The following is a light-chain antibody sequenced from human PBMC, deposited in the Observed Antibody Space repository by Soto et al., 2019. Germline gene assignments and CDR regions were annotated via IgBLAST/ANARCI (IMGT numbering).Light chain of an antibody. J-gene: IGKJ3*01. Sequence: DIQMTQSPSSLSASVGDRVTITCRASQGISNYLAWYQQKPGKVPKLLIYAASTLQSGVPSRFSGSGSGTDFTLNISSLQPEDVATYYCQKYNSVFFGPGTKVDIK. CDR1: QGISNY. CDR2: AAS. CDR3: QKYNSVF. V-gene: IGKV1-27*01.